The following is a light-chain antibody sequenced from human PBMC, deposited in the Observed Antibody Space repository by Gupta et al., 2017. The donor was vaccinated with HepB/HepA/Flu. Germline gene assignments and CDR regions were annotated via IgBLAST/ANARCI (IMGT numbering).Light chain of an antibody. CDR2: GAS. Sequence: EIVITQSPATLSVSPGERATPSCRASESVSSNLAWYQQKPVQAPRLLIYGASTRATGIPARFSGSGSGTEFTLTISGLQSEDFAVYFCQQYNNWPLTFGGGTRWRSN. CDR1: ESVSSN. V-gene: IGKV3-15*01. CDR3: QQYNNWPLT. J-gene: IGKJ4*01.